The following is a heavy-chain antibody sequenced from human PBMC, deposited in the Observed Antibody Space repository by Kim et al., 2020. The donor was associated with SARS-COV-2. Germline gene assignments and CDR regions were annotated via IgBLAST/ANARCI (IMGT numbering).Heavy chain of an antibody. CDR1: GFTFSSYE. D-gene: IGHD1-1*01. CDR3: ARVGYNWNDPTHLFVDY. CDR2: ISSSGSTI. J-gene: IGHJ4*02. V-gene: IGHV3-48*03. Sequence: GGSLRLSCAASGFTFSSYEMNWVRQAPGKGLEWVSYISSSGSTIYYADSVKGRFTISRDNAKNSLYLQMNSLRAEDTAVYYCARVGYNWNDPTHLFVDYWGQGTLVTVSS.